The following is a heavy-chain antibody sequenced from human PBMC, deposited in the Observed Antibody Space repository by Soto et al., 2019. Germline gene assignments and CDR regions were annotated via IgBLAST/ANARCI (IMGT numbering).Heavy chain of an antibody. D-gene: IGHD6-6*01. CDR2: IIPIFGTA. Sequence: GASVKVSCKASGGTFSSYAISWVRQAPGQGLEWMGGIIPIFGTANYAQKFQGRVTITADKSTSTAYMELSSLRSEDTAVYYCARLGPKSEATTHVHKFSIAARYYYGMDVWGQGTTVTVSS. CDR1: GGTFSSYA. V-gene: IGHV1-69*06. J-gene: IGHJ6*02. CDR3: ARLGPKSEATTHVHKFSIAARYYYGMDV.